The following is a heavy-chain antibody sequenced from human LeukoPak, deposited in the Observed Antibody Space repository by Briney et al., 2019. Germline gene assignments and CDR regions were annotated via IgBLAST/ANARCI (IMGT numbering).Heavy chain of an antibody. CDR2: IYSGGST. V-gene: IGHV3-66*01. Sequence: GGSLRLSCAASGFTVSSNYMSWVRQAPGKGLEWVSVIYSGGSTYYADSVKGRFTISRDNSKNTLYLQMNSLRAEDTAVYYCGFAGPRRGFDYWGQGTLVTVSS. CDR3: GFAGPRRGFDY. J-gene: IGHJ4*02. CDR1: GFTVSSNY.